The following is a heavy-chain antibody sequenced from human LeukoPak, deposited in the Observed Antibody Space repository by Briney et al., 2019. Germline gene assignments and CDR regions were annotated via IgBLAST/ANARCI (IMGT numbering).Heavy chain of an antibody. J-gene: IGHJ4*02. CDR2: IKQGGSEK. D-gene: IGHD7-27*01. V-gene: IGHV3-7*01. CDR3: ARKLGILIHALDY. CDR1: GFTFSSYW. Sequence: GGSLRLSCAASGFTFSSYWMTWVRQAPGKGLEWVANIKQGGSEKYYVDSVKGRFTISRDNAKNSLYLQMNSLRAEDTAVYYCARKLGILIHALDYWGQGTLVTVSS.